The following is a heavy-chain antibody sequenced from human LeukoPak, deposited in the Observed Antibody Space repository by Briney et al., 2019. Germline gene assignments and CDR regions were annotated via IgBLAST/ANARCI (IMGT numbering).Heavy chain of an antibody. CDR1: GYTFTTYG. J-gene: IGHJ4*02. D-gene: IGHD5-18*01. Sequence: ASVKVSCKASGYTFTTYGISWLRQAPGQRVEWMAWISTYNGDTNYAQKLQGRLTLTTDTSTSTVYMELRSLRSDDTAVYYCARRGSVDTPMSNWEWWYWGQGTLVTVSS. CDR2: ISTYNGDT. V-gene: IGHV1-18*01. CDR3: ARRGSVDTPMSNWEWWY.